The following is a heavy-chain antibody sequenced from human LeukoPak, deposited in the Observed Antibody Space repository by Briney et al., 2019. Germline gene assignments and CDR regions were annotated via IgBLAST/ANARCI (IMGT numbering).Heavy chain of an antibody. J-gene: IGHJ5*02. V-gene: IGHV3-48*03. CDR1: GFTFSSYE. CDR2: ISSSGSTI. D-gene: IGHD3-16*01. Sequence: GGSLRLSCAASGFTFSSYEMNWVRQAPGKGLEWVSYISSSGSTIYYADSVKGRFTISRDSAKNSLYLQMNSLRAEDTAVYYCARVPLDYGGFDPWGQGTLVTVSS. CDR3: ARVPLDYGGFDP.